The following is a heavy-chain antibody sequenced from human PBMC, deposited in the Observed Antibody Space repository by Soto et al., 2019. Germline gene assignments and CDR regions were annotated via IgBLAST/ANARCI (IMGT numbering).Heavy chain of an antibody. CDR3: ARAPRDYGDYIYYCQH. Sequence: QVQLVESGGGVVQPGRTLRLSCAASGFTFRNYGMHWVRQAPGKGLEWVAVISYDGNNKYYADSVKGRFTISRDNSKNTLYLQMNSLRPEDTAMYYCARAPRDYGDYIYYCQHWGQGTQVTVSS. CDR2: ISYDGNNK. V-gene: IGHV3-30*03. CDR1: GFTFRNYG. D-gene: IGHD4-17*01. J-gene: IGHJ1*01.